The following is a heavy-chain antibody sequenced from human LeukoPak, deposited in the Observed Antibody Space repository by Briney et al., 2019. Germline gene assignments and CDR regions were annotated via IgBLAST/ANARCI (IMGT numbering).Heavy chain of an antibody. CDR3: ARVGLRWTNYYFYYMDV. V-gene: IGHV3-21*06. Sequence: GGTLRLSCAASGFTFSSYSMNWVRQAPGKGLEWASSISSSSSHIYYADSVKGRFTISRDNAKNSLYLQMNSLRAEDTAVYYCARVGLRWTNYYFYYMDVWGKGTTVTVSS. D-gene: IGHD4-23*01. CDR2: ISSSSSHI. CDR1: GFTFSSYS. J-gene: IGHJ6*03.